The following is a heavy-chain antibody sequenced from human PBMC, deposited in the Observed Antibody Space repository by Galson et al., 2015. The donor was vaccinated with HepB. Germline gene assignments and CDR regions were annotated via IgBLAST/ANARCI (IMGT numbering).Heavy chain of an antibody. CDR3: AKSLEGRSEKDAFDF. CDR1: GFTFSSYG. J-gene: IGHJ3*01. Sequence: SLRLSCAASGFTFSSYGVNWVRQAPGKGLEWVASISGSGYSTYRADSVTGRFTISRDNSTNTVYLQMNSLRAEDTALYYCAKSLEGRSEKDAFDFWGQGTMVTVSS. V-gene: IGHV3-23*01. CDR2: ISGSGYST. D-gene: IGHD5-24*01.